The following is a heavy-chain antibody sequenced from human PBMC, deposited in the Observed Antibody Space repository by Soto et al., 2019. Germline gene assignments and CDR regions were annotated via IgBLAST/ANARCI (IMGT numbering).Heavy chain of an antibody. CDR2: INAGNGNT. J-gene: IGHJ4*02. CDR1: GYTFTGYA. Sequence: QVQLVQSGAEEKKPGASVKVSCKASGYTFTGYAIHWVRQAPGQRLEWMGWINAGNGNTKYSQKFQGRVTITRDTSASTAYMDLSSLRSEDTAVYYCAGAVAVPADFDYWGQGTLVTVSS. V-gene: IGHV1-3*05. CDR3: AGAVAVPADFDY. D-gene: IGHD6-19*01.